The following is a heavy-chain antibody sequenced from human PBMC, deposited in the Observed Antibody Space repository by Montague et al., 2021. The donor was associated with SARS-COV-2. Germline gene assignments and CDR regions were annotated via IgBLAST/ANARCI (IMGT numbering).Heavy chain of an antibody. Sequence: SETLSLTCTVSGGSISSSSYYWGWIRQPPGKGLEWIGSIYYSGSTYYNPSLKSRVTISVDTSKNQFSLKLSSVTAADTAVYYCARDGSLWFEILIGTRHYYYGMDVWGQGTTVTVSS. CDR2: IYYSGST. V-gene: IGHV4-39*07. J-gene: IGHJ6*02. D-gene: IGHD3-9*01. CDR3: ARDGSLWFEILIGTRHYYYGMDV. CDR1: GGSISSSSYY.